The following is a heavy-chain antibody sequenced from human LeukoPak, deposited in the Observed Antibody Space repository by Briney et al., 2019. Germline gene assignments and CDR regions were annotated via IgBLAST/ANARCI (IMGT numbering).Heavy chain of an antibody. CDR2: INPNSGGT. CDR3: ARVPPDFWSGSDMDV. V-gene: IGHV1-2*02. Sequence: ASVKVSCKASGYTFTGYYMHWVRQAPGQGLEWMGWINPNSGGTNYAQKFQGRVTITADESTSTAYMELSSLRSEDTAVYYCARVPPDFWSGSDMDVWGKGTTVTVSS. J-gene: IGHJ6*03. D-gene: IGHD3-3*01. CDR1: GYTFTGYY.